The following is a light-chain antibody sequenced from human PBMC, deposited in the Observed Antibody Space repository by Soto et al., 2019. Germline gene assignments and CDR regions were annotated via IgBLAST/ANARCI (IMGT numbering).Light chain of an antibody. Sequence: DVVMTQSPLSLPVTLGQPASISCRSNQSLVHSDGIAYFSWFQQRPGRSPRRLIYKVSNRDSGVPARFSGSGSGTDFALKISSVEAEDVGVYYCMQGTHWPITLGQGTRLEIK. CDR3: MQGTHWPIT. J-gene: IGKJ5*01. CDR1: QSLVHSDGIAY. V-gene: IGKV2-30*02. CDR2: KVS.